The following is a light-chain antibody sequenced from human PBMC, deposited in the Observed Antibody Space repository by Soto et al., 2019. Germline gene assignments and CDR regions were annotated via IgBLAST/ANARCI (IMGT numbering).Light chain of an antibody. CDR2: GAS. J-gene: IGKJ2*01. V-gene: IGKV3-20*01. CDR1: QSVSSNY. Sequence: EIVLTQSPGTLSLSPGDRATLSCRASQSVSSNYLAWYQQKPGQTPRLLIYGASSRATGIPDRFSGSGSVTDFTLTISRLETEDFAVYYCQQYGTTLATFGQGTKLEIK. CDR3: QQYGTTLAT.